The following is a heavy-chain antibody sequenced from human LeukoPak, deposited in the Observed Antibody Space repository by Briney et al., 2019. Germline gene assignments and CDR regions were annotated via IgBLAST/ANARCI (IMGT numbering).Heavy chain of an antibody. V-gene: IGHV4-34*01. CDR2: INHSGST. CDR1: GGSFSGYY. D-gene: IGHD2-21*01. CDR3: ARPLVPPTYWYFDS. J-gene: IGHJ4*02. Sequence: SETLSLTCAVYGGSFSGYYWSWIRQPPGKGLEWIGEINHSGSTNYNPSLKSRVTISVDTSKNQFSLKLSSVTAADTAVYYCARPLVPPTYWYFDSWGQGALVIVSS.